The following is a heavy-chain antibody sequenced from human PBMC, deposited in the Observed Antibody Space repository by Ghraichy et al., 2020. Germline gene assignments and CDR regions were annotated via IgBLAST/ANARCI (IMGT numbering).Heavy chain of an antibody. J-gene: IGHJ6*02. V-gene: IGHV3-33*01. CDR1: GFTFSSYG. CDR2: IWYDGSNK. D-gene: IGHD3-22*01. CDR3: ARVADSSGYIDYYYYGMDV. Sequence: LSLTCAASGFTFSSYGMHWVRQAPGKGLEWVAVIWYDGSNKYYADSVKGRFTISRDNSKNTLYLQMNSLRAEDTAVYYCARVADSSGYIDYYYYGMDVWGQGTTVTVSS.